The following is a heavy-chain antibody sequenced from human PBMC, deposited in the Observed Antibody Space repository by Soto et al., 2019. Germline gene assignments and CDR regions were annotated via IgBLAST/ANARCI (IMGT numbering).Heavy chain of an antibody. CDR2: INPSGGST. CDR3: ARGGLTTVTPTDY. V-gene: IGHV1-46*01. CDR1: GYTFTSYY. J-gene: IGHJ4*02. D-gene: IGHD4-17*01. Sequence: ASVKVSCKASGYTFTSYYMHLVRQAPGQGLEWMGIINPSGGSTSDAQKVQSRVTMTRDTSTSTVYMELSIRRSEDTAVYYFARGGLTTVTPTDYWGEGTLVTVS.